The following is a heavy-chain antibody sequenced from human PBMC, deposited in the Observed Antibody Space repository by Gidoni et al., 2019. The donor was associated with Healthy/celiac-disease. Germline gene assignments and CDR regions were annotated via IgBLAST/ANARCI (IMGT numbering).Heavy chain of an antibody. V-gene: IGHV4-34*01. J-gene: IGHJ2*01. CDR1: GGSFSGYY. Sequence: QVQLQQWGAGLLKPSETLSLTCAVYGGSFSGYYWSWIRQPPGKGLEWIGEINHSGSTNYNPSLKSRVTISVDTSKNQFSLKLSSVTAADTAVYYCARGPRSRRAFDLWGRGTLVTVSS. CDR3: ARGPRSRRAFDL. CDR2: INHSGST.